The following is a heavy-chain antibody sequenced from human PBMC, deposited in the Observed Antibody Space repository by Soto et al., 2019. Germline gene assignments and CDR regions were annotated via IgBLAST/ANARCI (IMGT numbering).Heavy chain of an antibody. D-gene: IGHD3-10*01. CDR3: ARDHSVRGVIIYYYGMDV. Sequence: SVKVSCKASGGTFSSYAISWVRQAPGQGLEWMGGIIPIFGTANYAQKFQGRVTITADESTSTAYMELSSLRSEDTAVYYCARDHSVRGVIIYYYGMDVWGQGTTVTVSS. CDR2: IIPIFGTA. V-gene: IGHV1-69*13. J-gene: IGHJ6*02. CDR1: GGTFSSYA.